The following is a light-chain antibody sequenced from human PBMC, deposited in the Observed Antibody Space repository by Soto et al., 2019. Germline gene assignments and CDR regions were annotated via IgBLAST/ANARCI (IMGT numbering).Light chain of an antibody. J-gene: IGLJ1*01. CDR1: GSNIGAGFD. CDR2: ANS. V-gene: IGLV1-40*01. CDR3: QSYDGGLSAYV. Sequence: QSVLTQPPSVSGAPGQRVTISCTGSGSNIGAGFDVHWYQQLPGTAPKLLIYANSNRPSGVPDRFSGSKSGTSASLAITGLQAEDEADYYCQSYDGGLSAYVFGGGTKVTVL.